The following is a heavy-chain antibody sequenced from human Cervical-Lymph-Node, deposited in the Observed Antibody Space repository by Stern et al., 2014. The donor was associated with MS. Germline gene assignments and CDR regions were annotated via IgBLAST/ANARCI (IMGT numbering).Heavy chain of an antibody. D-gene: IGHD3-9*01. CDR2: AYHTGST. CDR3: AREYYDILTGYYGFDH. V-gene: IGHV4-59*12. Sequence: VQLEESGPGLVKPSETLSLTCTVSGGSITNYYWSWIRQPPGKGLEWIGYAYHTGSTTYSPSFESRVTISVDTSKNQFSLKLRSVTAADTAVYYCAREYYDILTGYYGFDHWGQGTVVTVSS. J-gene: IGHJ4*02. CDR1: GGSITNYY.